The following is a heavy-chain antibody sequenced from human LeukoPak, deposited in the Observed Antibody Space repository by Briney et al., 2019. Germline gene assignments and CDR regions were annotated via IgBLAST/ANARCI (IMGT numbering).Heavy chain of an antibody. D-gene: IGHD3-3*01. Sequence: GGSLRLSCAASGFTFSSYAMSWVRQAPGKGLEWVSAISGSGDSTYYGDSVKGRFTISRDNSKNTLYLQMNSLRAEDTAVYYCAKIGNLQYYDFWSGYPEYFQHWGQGTLVTVSS. J-gene: IGHJ1*01. V-gene: IGHV3-23*01. CDR1: GFTFSSYA. CDR2: ISGSGDST. CDR3: AKIGNLQYYDFWSGYPEYFQH.